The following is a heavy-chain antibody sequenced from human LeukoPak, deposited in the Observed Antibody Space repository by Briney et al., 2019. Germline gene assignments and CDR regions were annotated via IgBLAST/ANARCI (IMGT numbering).Heavy chain of an antibody. Sequence: ASETLSLTCAVYGGSFSGYYWSWIRQPPGKGLEWIGEINHSGSTNYNPSLKSRVTISVYTSKNQFSLKLSSVTAADTAVYYCARGRGIAARPGLFDYWGQGTLVTVSS. CDR2: INHSGST. V-gene: IGHV4-34*01. CDR1: GGSFSGYY. J-gene: IGHJ4*02. CDR3: ARGRGIAARPGLFDY. D-gene: IGHD6-6*01.